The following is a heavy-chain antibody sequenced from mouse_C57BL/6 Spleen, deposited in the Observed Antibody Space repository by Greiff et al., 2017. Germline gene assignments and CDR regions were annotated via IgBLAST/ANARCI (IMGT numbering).Heavy chain of an antibody. CDR3: TYYYGSTWYFDV. CDR1: GYTFTDYE. J-gene: IGHJ1*03. CDR2: IDPETGGT. Sequence: VQLQQSGAELVRPGASVTLSCKASGYTFTDYEMHWVKQTPVHGLEWIGAIDPETGGTAYNQKFKGKAILTADKSSSTAYMELRSLTSEDSAVYYCTYYYGSTWYFDVWGTGTTVTVSS. D-gene: IGHD1-1*01. V-gene: IGHV1-15*01.